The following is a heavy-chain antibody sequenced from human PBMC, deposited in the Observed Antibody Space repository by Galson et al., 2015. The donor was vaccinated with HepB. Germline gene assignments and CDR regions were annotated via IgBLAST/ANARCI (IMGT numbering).Heavy chain of an antibody. J-gene: IGHJ4*02. CDR2: IYLSDSDT. V-gene: IGHV5-51*03. CDR1: GDSFTSYG. CDR3: ARRSKQQYTSAWYFGY. D-gene: IGHD6-19*01. Sequence: QSGAEVKKPGESLKISCKGSGDSFTSYGIGWARQMPGKGLEWMGIIYLSDSDTKYSPSFQGQVTFAADKSISTAYLQWSSLKESDTAMYYCARRSKQQYTSAWYFGYWGQGTLVTVSS.